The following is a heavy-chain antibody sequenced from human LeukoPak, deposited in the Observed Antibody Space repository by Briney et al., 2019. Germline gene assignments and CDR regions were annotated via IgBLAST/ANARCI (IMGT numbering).Heavy chain of an antibody. Sequence: PSETLSLTCTVSGGSISSGGYHCSWIRQPRGKGLDWNGYIYHSGSTHYNPSLKRRVTISVDRSKTQFSLKLSSVTAADTAVYYCARSPQNRYSSSSDYWGQGTLVTASS. J-gene: IGHJ4*02. V-gene: IGHV4-30-2*01. CDR3: ARSPQNRYSSSSDY. CDR2: IYHSGST. CDR1: GGSISSGGYH. D-gene: IGHD6-6*01.